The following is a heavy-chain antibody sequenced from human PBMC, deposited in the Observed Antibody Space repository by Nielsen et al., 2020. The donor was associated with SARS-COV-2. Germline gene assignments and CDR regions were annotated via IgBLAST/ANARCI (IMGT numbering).Heavy chain of an antibody. CDR3: ARSEAVAGTYYYGMDV. CDR1: GFTFSSYW. D-gene: IGHD6-19*01. V-gene: IGHV3-7*01. J-gene: IGHJ6*02. CDR2: IKQDGSEK. Sequence: GGSLRLSCAASGFTFSSYWMSWVRQAPGKGLEWVANIKQDGSEKYYVDSVKGRFTISRDNAKNSLYLQMNSLRAEDTAVYYCARSEAVAGTYYYGMDVWSQGTTVTVSS.